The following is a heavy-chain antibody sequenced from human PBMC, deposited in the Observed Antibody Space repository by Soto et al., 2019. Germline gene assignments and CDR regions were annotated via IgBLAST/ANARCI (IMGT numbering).Heavy chain of an antibody. Sequence: ASVKVSCKASGGTFSNYAITWVRQAPGQGLEWLGRIIPIFGSANYAQKFQGRVTITADESTSTAYMKLSSLRSEDTAVYYCARAMYYDYVWGSYRVSYYYGMDVWGQGTTVTVSS. V-gene: IGHV1-69*13. CDR1: GGTFSNYA. J-gene: IGHJ6*02. D-gene: IGHD3-16*02. CDR2: IIPIFGSA. CDR3: ARAMYYDYVWGSYRVSYYYGMDV.